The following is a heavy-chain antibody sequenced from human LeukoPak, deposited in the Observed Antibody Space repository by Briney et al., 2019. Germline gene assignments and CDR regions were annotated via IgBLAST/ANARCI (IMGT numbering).Heavy chain of an antibody. CDR2: MNPNSGGT. Sequence: ASVKVSCKASGYTFTSYDINWVRQATGQGLEWMGWMNPNSGGTNYAQKFQGWVTMTRDTSISTAYMELSRLRSDDTAVYYCARVNSSGWYFDYWGQGTLVTVSS. J-gene: IGHJ4*02. D-gene: IGHD6-19*01. V-gene: IGHV1-2*04. CDR3: ARVNSSGWYFDY. CDR1: GYTFTSYD.